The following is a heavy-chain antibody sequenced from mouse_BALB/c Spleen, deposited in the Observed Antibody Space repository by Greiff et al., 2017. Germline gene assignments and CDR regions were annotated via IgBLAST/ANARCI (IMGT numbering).Heavy chain of an antibody. V-gene: IGHV1-4*02. D-gene: IGHD1-1*01. J-gene: IGHJ1*01. CDR2: INPSSGYT. Sequence: QVQLQQSAAELARPGASVKMSCKASGYTFTSYTMHWVKQRPGQGLEWIGYINPSSGYTEYNQKFKDKTTLTADKSSSTAYMQLSSLTSEDSAVYYCARSVAGYFDVWGAGTTVTVSS. CDR3: ARSVAGYFDV. CDR1: GYTFTSYT.